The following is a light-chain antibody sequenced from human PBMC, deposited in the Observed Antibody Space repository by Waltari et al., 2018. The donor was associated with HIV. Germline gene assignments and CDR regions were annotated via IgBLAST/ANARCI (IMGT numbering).Light chain of an antibody. V-gene: IGKV3-20*01. CDR2: ASS. CDR1: QNINNNY. J-gene: IGKJ4*01. CDR3: QQYGTSPLT. Sequence: EIVLTQSPDTLSLSPGEGATLSCRASQNINNNYLAWYQQKHGQSPRLLIYASSLRATAIPDRFSGSGSGTDFTLTITRLDPEDFAVYYCQQYGTSPLTFGGGARVEIK.